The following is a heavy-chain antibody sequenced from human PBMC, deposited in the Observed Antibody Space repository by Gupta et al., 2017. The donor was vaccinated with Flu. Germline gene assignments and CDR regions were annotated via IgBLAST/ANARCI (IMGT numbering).Heavy chain of an antibody. CDR2: MCGSGGST. D-gene: IGHD2-21*02. CDR1: GFTFRNYA. CDR3: AKCRLGGDSNFDY. V-gene: IGHV3-23*01. J-gene: IGHJ4*02. Sequence: EVQLLESGGGLVQPGGSLRLSCAASGFTFRNYAIGWGRQAPGKGLDGVAAMCGSGGSTNYADSVKCLFTISRVNSKNSLYLQMNSLRAEDTAVYYCAKCRLGGDSNFDYWGQGTLVTVSS.